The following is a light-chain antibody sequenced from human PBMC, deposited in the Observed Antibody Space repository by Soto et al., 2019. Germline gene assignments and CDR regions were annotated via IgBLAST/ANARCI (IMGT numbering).Light chain of an antibody. Sequence: QSVLTQPPSVSGAPGQRVTISCTGSSSNIGAGYDVHWYQQLPGTAPKLLISGNSNRPSGVPDRFSGSKSGTSASLAITGLQAEDEADYYCQSYDSSLSGWKVFGGGTKLTVL. J-gene: IGLJ2*01. CDR3: QSYDSSLSGWKV. CDR1: SSNIGAGYD. CDR2: GNS. V-gene: IGLV1-40*01.